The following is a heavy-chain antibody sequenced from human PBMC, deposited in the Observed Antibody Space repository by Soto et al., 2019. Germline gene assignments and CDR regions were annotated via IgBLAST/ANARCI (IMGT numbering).Heavy chain of an antibody. Sequence: KASETLSRTWPVSGGSISSGDYYWIWIRQHPGKVLAWIGYIYYSGRTNYNPSLKSRVIISVDTSKNQFSLKLTSVTAADTAVYYCARRRRYTSSWYWFDPWGQGTLVTVSS. D-gene: IGHD6-13*01. CDR3: ARRRRYTSSWYWFDP. CDR2: IYYSGRT. J-gene: IGHJ5*02. CDR1: GGSISSGDYY. V-gene: IGHV4-31*02.